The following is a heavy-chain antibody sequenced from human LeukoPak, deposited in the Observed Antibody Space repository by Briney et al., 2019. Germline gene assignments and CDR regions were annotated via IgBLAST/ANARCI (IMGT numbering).Heavy chain of an antibody. CDR1: GYTFTSYY. CDR3: AYYDFWSGYSGFGP. CDR2: INPNSGGT. Sequence: ASVKVSCKASGYTFTSYYMHWVRQAPGQGLEWMGWINPNSGGTNYAQKFQGRVTMTRDTSISTAYMELSRLRSDDTAVYYCAYYDFWSGYSGFGPWGQGTLVTASS. J-gene: IGHJ5*02. D-gene: IGHD3-3*01. V-gene: IGHV1-2*02.